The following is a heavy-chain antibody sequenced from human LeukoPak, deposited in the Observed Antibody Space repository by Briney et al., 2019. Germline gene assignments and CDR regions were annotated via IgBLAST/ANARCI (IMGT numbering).Heavy chain of an antibody. Sequence: SETLSPTCTVSGGSVSGYYWSWIRQSPRKGLEWLAYIYSSGSTYDESSLESRVTISVDTSKNQVSLKLTSVTAADTAIYFCARGHYDLAPWGQGILVTVSS. CDR1: GGSVSGYY. CDR3: ARGHYDLAP. V-gene: IGHV4-59*02. J-gene: IGHJ5*02. CDR2: IYSSGST. D-gene: IGHD5-12*01.